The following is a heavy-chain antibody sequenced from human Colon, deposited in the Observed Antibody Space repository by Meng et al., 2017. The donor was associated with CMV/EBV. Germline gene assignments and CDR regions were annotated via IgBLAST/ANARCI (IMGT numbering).Heavy chain of an antibody. CDR2: ITPYNGNT. CDR1: GYRFTDFG. D-gene: IGHD4/OR15-4a*01. J-gene: IGHJ6*02. CDR3: ARARGGANHFYYGLDV. Sequence: ASVKVSCKASGYRFTDFGITWVRQAPGQGLEWVGWITPYNGNTEYDQKFQDRVTMTKDTSTTTAYMELTGLTSDDTAVYYCARARGGANHFYYGLDVWGHGTTVTVSS. V-gene: IGHV1-18*04.